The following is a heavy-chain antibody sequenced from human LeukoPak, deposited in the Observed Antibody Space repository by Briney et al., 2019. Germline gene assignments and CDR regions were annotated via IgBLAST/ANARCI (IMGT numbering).Heavy chain of an antibody. Sequence: PGGSLSLSCAASGFIFGDYYLSWIRQAPGKGLEWVSYISSSSSHINYADSVRGRFTISRDNAKNSLYLHMSSLRPEDTAVYYCARDLRTVSGYYGAFDYWGQGTLVTVSS. CDR1: GFIFGDYY. V-gene: IGHV3-11*06. CDR3: ARDLRTVSGYYGAFDY. CDR2: ISSSSSHI. J-gene: IGHJ4*02. D-gene: IGHD4-17*01.